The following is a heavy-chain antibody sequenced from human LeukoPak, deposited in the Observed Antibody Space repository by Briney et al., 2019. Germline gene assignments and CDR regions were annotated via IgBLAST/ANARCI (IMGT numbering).Heavy chain of an antibody. CDR3: ASDKGYSNNYFDY. CDR1: GDSISSSDYY. CDR2: IYYSGST. J-gene: IGHJ4*02. Sequence: PSETLSLTCTVSGDSISSSDYYWGWIRQPPGKGLEGIGGIYYSGSTYYNSSLKSRVTISVDTSKNQFSLKLSSMTAADTAVYYCASDKGYSNNYFDYWGQGTLVTVSS. V-gene: IGHV4-39*02. D-gene: IGHD6-13*01.